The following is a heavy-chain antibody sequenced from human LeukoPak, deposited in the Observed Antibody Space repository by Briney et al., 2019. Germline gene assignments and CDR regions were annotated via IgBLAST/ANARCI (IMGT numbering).Heavy chain of an antibody. CDR1: GYTFTGYY. V-gene: IGHV1-2*02. D-gene: IGHD3-3*01. CDR2: INPNSGGT. J-gene: IGHJ4*02. CDR3: ARATYDFWSGYYDY. Sequence: GASVKVSCKASGYTFTGYYMHWLRQAPGQGLEWMGWINPNSGGTNYAQKFQGRVTMTRDTSISTAYMELSRLRSDDTAVYYCARATYDFWSGYYDYWGQGTLVTVSS.